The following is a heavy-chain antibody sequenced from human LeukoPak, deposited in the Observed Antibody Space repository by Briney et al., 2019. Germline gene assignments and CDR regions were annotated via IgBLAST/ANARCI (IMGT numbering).Heavy chain of an antibody. Sequence: SETLSLTCAVYGGSFSGYYWSWIRQPPGKGLEWIGEINHSGSTNYNLSLKSRVTISVDTSKNQFSLKLSSVTAADTAVYYCARDLHYYDSSGPSFDYWGQGTLVTVSS. V-gene: IGHV4-34*01. CDR2: INHSGST. J-gene: IGHJ4*02. CDR3: ARDLHYYDSSGPSFDY. D-gene: IGHD3-22*01. CDR1: GGSFSGYY.